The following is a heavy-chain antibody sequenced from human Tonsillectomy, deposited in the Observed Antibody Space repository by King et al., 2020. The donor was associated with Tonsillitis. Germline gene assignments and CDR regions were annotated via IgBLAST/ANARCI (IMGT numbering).Heavy chain of an antibody. CDR1: GGSISSYY. J-gene: IGHJ4*02. D-gene: IGHD2-2*02. CDR2: IYYSGST. Sequence: QLQESGPGLVKPSETLSLTCTVSGGSISSYYWSWIRQPPGKGLEWIGYIYYSGSTNYNPSLKSRVTISVDTSKNQFSLKLSSVTAADTAVYYCAKLRTAAIFDYWGQGNLVTVSS. CDR3: AKLRTAAIFDY. V-gene: IGHV4-59*08.